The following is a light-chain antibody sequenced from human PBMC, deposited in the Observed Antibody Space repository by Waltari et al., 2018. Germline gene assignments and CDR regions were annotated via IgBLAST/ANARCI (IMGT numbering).Light chain of an antibody. Sequence: DIVMTPSPLSLPVTPGGPASISCRSSQSLMHSNGYNYWDWYLQKPGQSPQLLIYLGSNRASGVPDRFSGSGSGTDFTLKISRVEAEDVGVYYCMQALQTPWTFGQGTKVEIK. CDR2: LGS. V-gene: IGKV2-28*01. J-gene: IGKJ1*01. CDR3: MQALQTPWT. CDR1: QSLMHSNGYNY.